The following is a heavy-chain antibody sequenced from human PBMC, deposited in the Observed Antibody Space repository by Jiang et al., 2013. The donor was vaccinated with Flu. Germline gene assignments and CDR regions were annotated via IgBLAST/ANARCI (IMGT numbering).Heavy chain of an antibody. J-gene: IGHJ4*02. D-gene: IGHD6-19*01. Sequence: AQKFQGRVTITADKSTSTAYMELSSLRSEDTAVYYCARENSSGHYFDYWGQGTLVTVSS. CDR3: ARENSSGHYFDY. V-gene: IGHV1-69*04.